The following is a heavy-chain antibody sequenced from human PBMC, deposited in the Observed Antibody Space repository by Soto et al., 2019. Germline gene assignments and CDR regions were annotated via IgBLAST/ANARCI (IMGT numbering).Heavy chain of an antibody. V-gene: IGHV4-59*01. D-gene: IGHD2-21*01. J-gene: IGHJ4*02. CDR1: GGSISSYY. Sequence: QVQLQESGPGLVKPSETLSLTCTVSGGSISSYYWSWIRQPPGKGLEWIGYIYYSGSTNYTPALKSRVTIPVDTPKNQCSLKLSSVTAADTAVYYCARCVEMAPIGYWGQGTLVTVSS. CDR3: ARCVEMAPIGY. CDR2: IYYSGST.